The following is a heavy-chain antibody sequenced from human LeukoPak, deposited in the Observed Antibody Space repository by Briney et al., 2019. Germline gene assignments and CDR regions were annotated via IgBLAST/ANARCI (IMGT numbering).Heavy chain of an antibody. CDR1: GFTFSNYW. CDR3: AGEVSSAWSH. D-gene: IGHD6-19*01. J-gene: IGHJ4*02. CDR2: INQTGSEK. V-gene: IGHV3-7*01. Sequence: GGSLRLSCAASGFTFSNYWMSWVRQAPGKGLEWVANINQTGSEKYYVDSVKGRFTISRDNAKNSLFLQMNSLRAEDTAVYYCAGEVSSAWSHWGQGTLVTVSS.